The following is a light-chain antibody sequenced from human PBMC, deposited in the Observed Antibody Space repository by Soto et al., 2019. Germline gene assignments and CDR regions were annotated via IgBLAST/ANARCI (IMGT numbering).Light chain of an antibody. CDR3: IQALQTPFT. Sequence: DIVMTQSPLSLPVTPGEPASISCRSSQSLLHSSGRYYLDWYLQKPVQSPQLLIYLGSHRASGVPDRFSGSGSGTDFTLTLSRVEAEDVGIYYCIQALQTPFTFGGGTRAEIK. J-gene: IGKJ4*01. V-gene: IGKV2-28*01. CDR2: LGS. CDR1: QSLLHSSGRYY.